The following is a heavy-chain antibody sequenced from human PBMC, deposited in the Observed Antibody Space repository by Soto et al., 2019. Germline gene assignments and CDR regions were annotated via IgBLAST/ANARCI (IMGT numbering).Heavy chain of an antibody. Sequence: GGSLRLSCAASGFTFSSYSMNWVRQAPGKGLEWVSSISSSSSYIYYADSVKGRFTISRDNAKNSLYLQMNSLRAEDTAVYYCARAPPPFFIAAAGKRSTGGQETLVTVPS. CDR2: ISSSSSYI. V-gene: IGHV3-21*01. CDR3: ARAPPPFFIAAAGKRST. D-gene: IGHD6-13*01. J-gene: IGHJ4*02. CDR1: GFTFSSYS.